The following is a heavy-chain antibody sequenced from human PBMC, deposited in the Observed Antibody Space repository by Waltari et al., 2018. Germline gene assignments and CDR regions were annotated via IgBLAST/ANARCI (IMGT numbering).Heavy chain of an antibody. D-gene: IGHD5-12*01. CDR3: ARSTHIGWFDP. V-gene: IGHV1-69*01. CDR1: GGTFSGFV. J-gene: IGHJ5*02. Sequence: QVQLLQSGAEVQEPGSSVKVSCKASGGTFSGFVISWVRQAPGQGLEWMGGIIPIFGTVHYAQRLQGRVTLTADDSTNTAYMELSSLRSEDTAVYYCARSTHIGWFDPWGQGTLVTVSS. CDR2: IIPIFGTV.